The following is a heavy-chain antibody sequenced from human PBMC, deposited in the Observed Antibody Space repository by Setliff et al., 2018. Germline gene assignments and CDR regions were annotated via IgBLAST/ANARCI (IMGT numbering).Heavy chain of an antibody. CDR2: ISPHTGNT. V-gene: IGHV1-2*02. Sequence: ASVKVSCKASGYNFPGYYLHWVRQAPGQGLEWMGWISPHTGNTQYAQNFQGRVTMTRDTSISTAYMELSSLRSNDTAFYYCARRAFIETITGYCFDLWGQGTPVTVSS. CDR1: GYNFPGYY. D-gene: IGHD1-20*01. J-gene: IGHJ4*02. CDR3: ARRAFIETITGYCFDL.